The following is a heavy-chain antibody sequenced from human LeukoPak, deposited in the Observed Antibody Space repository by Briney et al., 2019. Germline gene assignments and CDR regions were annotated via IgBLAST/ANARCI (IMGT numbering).Heavy chain of an antibody. D-gene: IGHD3-16*01. CDR3: AKDALTFGGGNRYYYYGMDV. J-gene: IGHJ6*02. CDR2: ISGSGGST. V-gene: IGHV3-23*01. Sequence: GGSLRLSCAASGFTFSSYAMSWVRQAPGKGLEWVSAISGSGGSTYYADSVKGRFTISRDNSKNTLYLQMNSLRAEDTAVYYCAKDALTFGGGNRYYYYGMDVWGQGTTATVSS. CDR1: GFTFSSYA.